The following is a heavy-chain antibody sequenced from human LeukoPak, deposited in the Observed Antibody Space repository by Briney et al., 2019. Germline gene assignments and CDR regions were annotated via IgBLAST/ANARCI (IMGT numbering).Heavy chain of an antibody. CDR3: ARGSITVVPAFDI. D-gene: IGHD4-23*01. V-gene: IGHV4-59*12. Sequence: SETLSLTCTVSGGSISTYYWSWIRQPPGKGLEWIAYAYYSGSTNYNPSLKSRGTISVDTSKNQFSLKLSSVTAADTAVYYCARGSITVVPAFDIWGQGTMVTVSS. J-gene: IGHJ3*02. CDR1: GGSISTYY. CDR2: AYYSGST.